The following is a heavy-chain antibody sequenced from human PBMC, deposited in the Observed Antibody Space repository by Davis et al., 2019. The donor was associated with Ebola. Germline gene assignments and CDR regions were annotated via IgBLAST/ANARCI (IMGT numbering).Heavy chain of an antibody. CDR1: GFSFSSHW. CDR3: ARGHSYDSGVQFYFYSYGLDV. J-gene: IGHJ6*02. V-gene: IGHV4-34*01. Sequence: MPGGSLRLSCAASGFSFSSHWMSWVRQAPGKGLEWLGEINHSGRTNYNPSLKSRLTISVDTSKNQFSLKLSSVTAADTAVYYCARGHSYDSGVQFYFYSYGLDVWGQGTTVTVSS. CDR2: INHSGRT. D-gene: IGHD3-22*01.